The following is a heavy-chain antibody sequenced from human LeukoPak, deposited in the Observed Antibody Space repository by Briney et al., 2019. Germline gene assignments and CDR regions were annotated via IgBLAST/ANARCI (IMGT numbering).Heavy chain of an antibody. CDR1: GYSISSGYY. CDR3: ARDITMVRGVTNWFDP. D-gene: IGHD3-10*01. CDR2: IYHSGST. V-gene: IGHV4-38-2*02. J-gene: IGHJ5*02. Sequence: SETLSPTCAVSGYSISSGYYWGWIRQPPGKGLEWIGSIYHSGSTYCNPSLKSRVTISVDTSKNQFSLKLSSVTAADTAVYYCARDITMVRGVTNWFDPWGQGTLVTVSS.